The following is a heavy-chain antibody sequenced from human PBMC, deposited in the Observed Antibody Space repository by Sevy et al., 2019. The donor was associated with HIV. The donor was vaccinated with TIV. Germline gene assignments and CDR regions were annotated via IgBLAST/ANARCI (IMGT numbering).Heavy chain of an antibody. J-gene: IGHJ3*01. CDR1: GFIFSDFY. Sequence: GGSLRLSCAASGFIFSDFYMTWIRQAPGKGLDWVSYISSRGRTTYYAESVKGRFTISRDNYKNSMFLQMNSLRADDTAVYYCARAKSQLEIPAFDVWGQGTMVTVSS. D-gene: IGHD1-1*01. CDR3: ARAKSQLEIPAFDV. CDR2: ISSRGRTT. V-gene: IGHV3-11*04.